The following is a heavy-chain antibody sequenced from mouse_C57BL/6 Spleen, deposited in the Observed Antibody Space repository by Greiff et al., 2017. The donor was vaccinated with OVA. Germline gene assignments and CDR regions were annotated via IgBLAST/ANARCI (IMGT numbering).Heavy chain of an antibody. D-gene: IGHD2-1*01. CDR1: GYTFTSYW. CDR2: IYPGSGST. J-gene: IGHJ1*03. CDR3: ARSPFYRRRGYFDV. V-gene: IGHV1-55*01. Sequence: VQLQQPGAELVKPGASVKMSCKASGYTFTSYWITWVKQRPGQGLEWIGDIYPGSGSTNYNEKFKSKATLTVDTSSSTAYMQLSSLTSEDSAVYYCARSPFYRRRGYFDVWGTGTTVTVSS.